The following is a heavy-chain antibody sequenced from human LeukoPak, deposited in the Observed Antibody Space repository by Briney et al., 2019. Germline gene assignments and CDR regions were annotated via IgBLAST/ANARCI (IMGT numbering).Heavy chain of an antibody. CDR3: ARLITSRRRMDY. CDR2: IYRSGST. D-gene: IGHD6-6*01. Sequence: SETLSLTCGVSGYSISSGYYWGWIRQPPGKGLEWIGSIYRSGSTYYNPSLKSRVTISVDTSKNQFSLKVSSVTAADTAVYYCARLITSRRRMDYWGQGALVTVST. CDR1: GYSISSGYY. V-gene: IGHV4-38-2*01. J-gene: IGHJ4*02.